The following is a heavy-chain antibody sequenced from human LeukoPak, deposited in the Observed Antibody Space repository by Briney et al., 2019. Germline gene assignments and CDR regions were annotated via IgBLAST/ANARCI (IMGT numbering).Heavy chain of an antibody. Sequence: SVKVSCKASGGSFSSYDITWVRQAPGRGLEWMGRIIPIFGTANYAQKFQGRVTITADIVSSTAYMEVNSLTSDDTAVYFCAKQGAARQDYYMDVWGNGTTVTVSS. CDR2: IIPIFGTA. J-gene: IGHJ6*03. CDR1: GGSFSSYD. V-gene: IGHV1-69*06. D-gene: IGHD5-18*01. CDR3: AKQGAARQDYYMDV.